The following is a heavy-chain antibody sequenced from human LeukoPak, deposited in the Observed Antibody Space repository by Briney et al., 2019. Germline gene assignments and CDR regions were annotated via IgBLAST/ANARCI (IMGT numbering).Heavy chain of an antibody. CDR1: GYTFTSYG. CDR2: ISAYNGNT. CDR3: ARDNDFDY. D-gene: IGHD2-8*01. V-gene: IGHV1-18*01. Sequence: ASVKASCKASGYTFTSYGISWVRQAPGQGLEWMGWISAYNGNTNYAQKFQGRLTMTRDMSTSTVYMELSSLRSEDTAFYYCARDNDFDYWGQGTLVTVSS. J-gene: IGHJ4*02.